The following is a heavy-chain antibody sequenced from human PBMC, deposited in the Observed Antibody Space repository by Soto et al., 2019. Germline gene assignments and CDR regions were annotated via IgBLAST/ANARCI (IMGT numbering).Heavy chain of an antibody. Sequence: QVQLVESGGGVVQPGRSLRLSCAASGFTFSDYGMHWVRQAPGKGLEWVAVIWYDGSNKNYADSVKGRFIISRDNSKNTLYLQMNSLRAEDTAVYYCPRDPGGSSSSPGDYWGQGTLVSVSS. D-gene: IGHD6-13*01. CDR1: GFTFSDYG. CDR2: IWYDGSNK. CDR3: PRDPGGSSSSPGDY. J-gene: IGHJ4*02. V-gene: IGHV3-33*01.